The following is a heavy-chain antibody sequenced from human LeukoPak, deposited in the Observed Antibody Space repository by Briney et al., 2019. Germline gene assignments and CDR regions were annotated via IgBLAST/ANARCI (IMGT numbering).Heavy chain of an antibody. V-gene: IGHV4-39*01. Sequence: SSETLSLTCAVYGGSFSGYYWGWIRQPPGKGLEWIGSIYYSGSTYYNPSLKSRVTISVDTSKNQFSLKLSSVTAADTAVYYCARSRGIAVAQRSYYFDYWGQGTLVTVSS. CDR1: GGSFSGYY. CDR3: ARSRGIAVAQRSYYFDY. J-gene: IGHJ4*02. CDR2: IYYSGST. D-gene: IGHD6-19*01.